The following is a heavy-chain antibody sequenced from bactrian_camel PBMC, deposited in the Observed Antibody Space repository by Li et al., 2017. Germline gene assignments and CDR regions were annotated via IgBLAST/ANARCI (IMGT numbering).Heavy chain of an antibody. D-gene: IGHD5*01. V-gene: IGHV3S1*01. CDR2: IYNGGSRP. CDR3: VTARAVGTSRPFGY. J-gene: IGHJ6*01. Sequence: HVQLVESGGGLVRPGGSLRLSCVGYTSSTYCVGWSRQAPGKEREGIAVIYNGGSRPTYADSVKGRFTISQDNAKNTLYLQMNSLESEDTAAYYCVTARAVGTSRPFGYWGQGTQVTVS. CDR1: YTSSTYC.